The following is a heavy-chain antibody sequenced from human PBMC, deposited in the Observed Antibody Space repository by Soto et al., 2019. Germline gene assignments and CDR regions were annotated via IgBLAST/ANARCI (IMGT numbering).Heavy chain of an antibody. CDR2: ISWNSGSI. D-gene: IGHD6-19*01. CDR3: AKDIAKIHIAVAVGYYGMDV. V-gene: IGHV3-9*01. Sequence: EVQLVESGGGLVQPGRSLRLSCAASGFTFDDYAMHWVRQAPGKGLEWVSGISWNSGSIGYADSVKGRFTISRDNAKNSLYLQMNSLRAEHTALYYCAKDIAKIHIAVAVGYYGMDVWGQGTTVTVSS. J-gene: IGHJ6*02. CDR1: GFTFDDYA.